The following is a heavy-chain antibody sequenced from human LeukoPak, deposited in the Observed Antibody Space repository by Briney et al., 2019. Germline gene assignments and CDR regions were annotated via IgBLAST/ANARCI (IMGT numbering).Heavy chain of an antibody. Sequence: GASVKVSCKGSGYTFASYYMHWVRQAPGQGLEWMGIINPSGGSTSYAQKFQGRVTMTRDMSTSTVYMELSSLRSEDTAVYYCARDKQLDWAHYHYCYMDVWGKGTTATVSS. D-gene: IGHD1-1*01. J-gene: IGHJ6*03. CDR3: ARDKQLDWAHYHYCYMDV. V-gene: IGHV1-46*01. CDR1: GYTFASYY. CDR2: INPSGGST.